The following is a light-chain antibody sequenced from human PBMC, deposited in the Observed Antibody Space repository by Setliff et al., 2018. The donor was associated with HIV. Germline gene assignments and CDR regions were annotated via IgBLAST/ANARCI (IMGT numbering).Light chain of an antibody. V-gene: IGLV2-14*01. CDR2: EVS. CDR3: CSYTTSSTLVI. Sequence: SALTQPASVSGSPGQSITISCTGTSSDVGGYNYVSWYQQHPGKAPKLMIHEVSNRPPGVSNRFSGSKSGNTASLTISVLRAEDEADYYCCSYTTSSTLVIFGGGTKVTVL. CDR1: SSDVGGYNY. J-gene: IGLJ2*01.